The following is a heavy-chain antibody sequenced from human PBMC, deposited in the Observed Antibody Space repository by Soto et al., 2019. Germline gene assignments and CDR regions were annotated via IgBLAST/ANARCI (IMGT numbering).Heavy chain of an antibody. J-gene: IGHJ5*02. V-gene: IGHV3-23*01. D-gene: IGHD3-16*02. CDR1: GFTFSSYA. CDR2: ISGSGGST. Sequence: GGSLRLSCAASGFTFSSYAMSWVRQAPGKGLEWVSAISGSGGSTYYADSVKGRFTISRDNSKNTLYLQMNSLRAEDTAVYYCAKDGSGYDSTYDYIWGSYPLGWFDPWGQGTLVTVSS. CDR3: AKDGSGYDSTYDYIWGSYPLGWFDP.